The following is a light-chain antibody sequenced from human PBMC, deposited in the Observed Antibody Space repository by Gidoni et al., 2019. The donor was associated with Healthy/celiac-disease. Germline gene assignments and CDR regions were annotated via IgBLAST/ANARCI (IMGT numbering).Light chain of an antibody. J-gene: IGKJ2*01. CDR2: DAS. Sequence: DIQMTQSPSSLSASVGDRVTITCQASQDISNYLNWYQQKPGKAPKLLIYDASNLETGVQSRLSGSGSGTDFTFTISSMKPEDIATYYCKKYDNLPPYTFGQGTKLEIK. CDR3: KKYDNLPPYT. V-gene: IGKV1-33*01. CDR1: QDISNY.